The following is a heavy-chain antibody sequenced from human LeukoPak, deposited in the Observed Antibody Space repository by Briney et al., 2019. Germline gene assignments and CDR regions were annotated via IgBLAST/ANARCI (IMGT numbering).Heavy chain of an antibody. V-gene: IGHV4-59*01. D-gene: IGHD2-2*01. CDR2: IYYSGST. Sequence: PSETLSLTCTVSGGSISSYYWSWIRQPPGKGLEWIWYIYYSGSTNYNPSLKSRVTISVDTSKNQFSLKLSSVTAADTAVYYCAMTYCSSTSCYLDYWGQGTLVTVSS. CDR1: GGSISSYY. J-gene: IGHJ4*02. CDR3: AMTYCSSTSCYLDY.